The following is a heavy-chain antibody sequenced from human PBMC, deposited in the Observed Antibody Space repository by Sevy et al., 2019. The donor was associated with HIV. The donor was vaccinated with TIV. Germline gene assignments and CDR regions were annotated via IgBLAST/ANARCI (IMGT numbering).Heavy chain of an antibody. CDR3: ARLNDYSSYVFDY. J-gene: IGHJ4*02. Sequence: GGSLRLSCAASGFTFSSYSMNWVRQAPGKGLEWVSYISSGSRTIHYADSVKGRFTISRDNAKNSLYLQMNSLRAEDTAVYYCARLNDYSSYVFDYWGQGTLVTVSS. D-gene: IGHD4-4*01. V-gene: IGHV3-48*01. CDR1: GFTFSSYS. CDR2: ISSGSRTI.